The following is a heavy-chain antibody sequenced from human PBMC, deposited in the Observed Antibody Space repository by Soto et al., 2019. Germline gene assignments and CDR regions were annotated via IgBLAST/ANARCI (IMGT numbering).Heavy chain of an antibody. V-gene: IGHV3-30-3*01. J-gene: IGHJ6*02. Sequence: GGSLRLSCAASGFTFSSYAMHWVRQAPGKGLEWVAVISYDGSNKYYADSVKGRFTISRDNSKNTLYLQMNSLRAEDTAVYYCARVEITIFGVVNSYYYYGMDVWGQGTTVTVSS. CDR3: ARVEITIFGVVNSYYYYGMDV. D-gene: IGHD3-3*01. CDR1: GFTFSSYA. CDR2: ISYDGSNK.